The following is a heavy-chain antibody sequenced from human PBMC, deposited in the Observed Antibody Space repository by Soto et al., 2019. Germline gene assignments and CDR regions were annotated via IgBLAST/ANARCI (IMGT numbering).Heavy chain of an antibody. CDR3: AKVRWQLRPDSVYMDV. CDR1: GFTFSSYG. Sequence: GGSLRLSCAASGFTFSSYGMHWVRQAPGKGLEWVAVISYDGSNKYYADSVKGRFTISRDNSKNTLYLQMNSLRAEDTAVYYCAKVRWQLRPDSVYMDVWGKGTTVTVSS. V-gene: IGHV3-30*18. D-gene: IGHD2-15*01. J-gene: IGHJ6*03. CDR2: ISYDGSNK.